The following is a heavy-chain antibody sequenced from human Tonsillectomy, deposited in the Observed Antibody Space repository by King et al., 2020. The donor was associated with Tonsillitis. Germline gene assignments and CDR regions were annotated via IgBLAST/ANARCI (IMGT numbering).Heavy chain of an antibody. CDR3: ARENVGKYSSSWDPSFYYGMDV. CDR2: ISYDGSNE. D-gene: IGHD6-13*01. CDR1: GFTFSSYT. V-gene: IGHV3-30-3*01. J-gene: IGHJ6*02. Sequence: VQLVESGGGVVQPGRSLRLSCAASGFTFSSYTMHWVRQAPGKGLQWVAVISYDGSNEYYADSVKGRFTVSRDNSKTTLFLRMNGLRAEDTAVYYCARENVGKYSSSWDPSFYYGMDVWGQGTTVTVSS.